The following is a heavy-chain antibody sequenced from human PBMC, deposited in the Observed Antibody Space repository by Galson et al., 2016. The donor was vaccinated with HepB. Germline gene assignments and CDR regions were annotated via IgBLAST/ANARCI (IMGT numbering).Heavy chain of an antibody. V-gene: IGHV4-59*01. D-gene: IGHD2-15*01. CDR2: IYSDGGT. Sequence: TLSLTCSVSSGSINDYYWTWIRQPPGKGLEWIGYIYSDGGTKYNPSLESRITISVDASRNQFSLKLTSVTAADTAVYYCAGNPCSGENCYNYLAYGGQGTLVTVSA. CDR1: SGSINDYY. CDR3: AGNPCSGENCYNYLAY. J-gene: IGHJ4*02.